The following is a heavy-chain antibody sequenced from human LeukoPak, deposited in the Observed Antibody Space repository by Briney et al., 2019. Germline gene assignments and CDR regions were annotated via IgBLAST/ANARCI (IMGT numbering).Heavy chain of an antibody. Sequence: SETLSLTCTVSGGSISSSSYYWGWIRQPPGKGLEWIGSIYYSGSTCYNPSLKSRVTISVDTSKNQFSLKLSSVTAADTAVYYCARAPLGSCGSASCYFVYWGQGTLVTVSS. V-gene: IGHV4-39*07. CDR2: IYYSGST. J-gene: IGHJ4*02. CDR1: GGSISSSSYY. CDR3: ARAPLGSCGSASCYFVY. D-gene: IGHD2-2*01.